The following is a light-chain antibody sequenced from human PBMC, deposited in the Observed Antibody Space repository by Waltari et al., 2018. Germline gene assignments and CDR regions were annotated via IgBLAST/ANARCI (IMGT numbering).Light chain of an antibody. CDR1: QSVLYSSNNKNY. V-gene: IGKV4-1*01. CDR3: QQYYSTPHT. Sequence: DIMMTQSPDSLAVSLGERATIKCKYSQSVLYSSNNKNYLAWYQQKPGQPPKLLIYWASTRESGVPDRFSGSGSGTDFTLTISSLQAEDVAVYYCQQYYSTPHTFGQGTKLEIK. CDR2: WAS. J-gene: IGKJ2*01.